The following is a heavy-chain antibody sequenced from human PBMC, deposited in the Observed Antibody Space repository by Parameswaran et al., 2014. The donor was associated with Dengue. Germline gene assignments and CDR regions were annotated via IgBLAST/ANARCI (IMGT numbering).Heavy chain of an antibody. Sequence: VRQAPWTRGLSGWGWINPNNELTNFAQKFQGRVTLTSDLSSRTVHMDLNSLTFDDAAVYYCTRGSLLDYSGMDVWGQGTTVTVSS. CDR3: TRGSLLDYSGMDV. CDR2: INPNNELT. V-gene: IGHV1-2*02. J-gene: IGHJ6*02.